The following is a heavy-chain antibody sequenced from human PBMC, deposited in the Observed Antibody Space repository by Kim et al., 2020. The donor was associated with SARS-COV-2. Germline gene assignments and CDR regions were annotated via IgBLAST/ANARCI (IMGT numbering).Heavy chain of an antibody. CDR1: GGSFSGYY. V-gene: IGHV4-34*01. Sequence: SETLSLTCAVYGGSFSGYYWSWIRQPPGKGLEWIGEINHSGSTNYNPSLKSRVTISVDTSKNQFSLKLSSVTAADTAVYYCARGPLIVVVPAATAYYYYG. CDR3: ARGPLIVVVPAATAYYYYG. CDR2: INHSGST. J-gene: IGHJ6*01. D-gene: IGHD2-2*01.